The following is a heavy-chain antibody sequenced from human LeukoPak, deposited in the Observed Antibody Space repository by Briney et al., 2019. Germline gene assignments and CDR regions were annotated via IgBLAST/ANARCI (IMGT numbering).Heavy chain of an antibody. CDR2: ITGPGGST. J-gene: IGHJ4*02. V-gene: IGHV3-23*01. Sequence: GGSLRLSCAASGVTLSSYGMHWVRQAPGKGLEWVSAITGPGGSTYYADSVKGRFTISKDNSKNTLYLEMNSLRAEDTAVYYCAKDPPILRWSFDYWGQETLVTVSS. CDR1: GVTLSSYG. D-gene: IGHD4-23*01. CDR3: AKDPPILRWSFDY.